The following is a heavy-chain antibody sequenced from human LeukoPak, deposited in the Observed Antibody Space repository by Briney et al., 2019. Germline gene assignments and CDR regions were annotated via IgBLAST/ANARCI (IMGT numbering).Heavy chain of an antibody. CDR2: INPSGGGT. CDR1: GYTFTNYY. J-gene: IGHJ4*02. Sequence: ASVKVSCKASGYTFTNYYMHWVRQAPGQGLEWMGIINPSGGGTDYAQKFRGRLTMTRDTSTRTAYMELSSLTSEDTAVYYCARDTRDRNDYGDYSPDYWGQGSLVTVSS. V-gene: IGHV1-46*01. D-gene: IGHD4-17*01. CDR3: ARDTRDRNDYGDYSPDY.